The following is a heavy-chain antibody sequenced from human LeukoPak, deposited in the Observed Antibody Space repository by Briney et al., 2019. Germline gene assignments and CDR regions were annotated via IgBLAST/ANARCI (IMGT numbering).Heavy chain of an antibody. CDR1: GDSISSGDYY. D-gene: IGHD2-15*01. CDR3: ARGVVAAPQTFDY. V-gene: IGHV4-61*02. CDR2: ISSSGST. Sequence: SETLSLTCTVSGDSISSGDYYWSWIRQPAGKGLEWIGRISSSGSTNYNPSLKSRVTMSIDTSKNQFSLNLRSVTAADTAVYYCARGVVAAPQTFDYWGQGNLVTVSS. J-gene: IGHJ4*02.